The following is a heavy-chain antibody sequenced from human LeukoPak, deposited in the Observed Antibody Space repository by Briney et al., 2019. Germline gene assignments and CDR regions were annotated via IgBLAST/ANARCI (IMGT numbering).Heavy chain of an antibody. CDR2: ISSSSSYI. J-gene: IGHJ4*02. CDR1: GFTFSSYS. Sequence: GGSLRLSCAASGFTFSSYSMNWARQAPGKGLEWVSSISSSSSYIHYADSVKGRFTISRDNAKNSLYLQMNSLRAEDTAVYYCARNLPAADYWGQGTLVTVSS. CDR3: ARNLPAADY. D-gene: IGHD2-2*01. V-gene: IGHV3-21*01.